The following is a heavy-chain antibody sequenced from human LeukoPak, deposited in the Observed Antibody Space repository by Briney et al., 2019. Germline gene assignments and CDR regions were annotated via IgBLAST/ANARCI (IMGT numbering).Heavy chain of an antibody. Sequence: PSEALSLTCTVSGGSINNFYWSWIRHPPAKGLEWIGYIYHSGSTNYNPSLKSRVTISVDTSKNQFSLKLSSVTAADTAVYYCARVVIHYDILTGYYVGNNWFDPWGQGTLVTVSS. J-gene: IGHJ5*02. D-gene: IGHD3-9*01. CDR3: ARVVIHYDILTGYYVGNNWFDP. CDR1: GGSINNFY. CDR2: IYHSGST. V-gene: IGHV4-59*01.